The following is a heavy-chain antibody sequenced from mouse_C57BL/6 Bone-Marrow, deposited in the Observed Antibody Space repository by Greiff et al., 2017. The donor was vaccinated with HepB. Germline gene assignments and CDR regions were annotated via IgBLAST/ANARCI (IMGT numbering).Heavy chain of an antibody. D-gene: IGHD1-1*01. J-gene: IGHJ1*03. CDR2: INPSSGYT. CDR3: ARHYYGSSYWYFDV. Sequence: VKLMESGAELARPGASVKMSCKASGYTFTSYTMHWVKQRPGQGLEWIGYINPSSGYTKYNQKFKDKATLTADKSSSTAYMQLSSLTSEDSAVYYCARHYYGSSYWYFDVWGTGTTVTVSS. CDR1: GYTFTSYT. V-gene: IGHV1-4*01.